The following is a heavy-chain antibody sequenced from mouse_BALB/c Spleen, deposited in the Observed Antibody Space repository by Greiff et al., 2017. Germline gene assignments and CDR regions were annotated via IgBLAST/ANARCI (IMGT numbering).Heavy chain of an antibody. V-gene: IGHV1-82*01. CDR2: IYPGDGDT. CDR1: GYAFSSSW. CDR3: ARDSFDAPFAY. J-gene: IGHJ3*01. D-gene: IGHD3-2*01. Sequence: QVQLQQSGPELVKPGASVKISCKASGYAFSSSWMNWVKQRPGQGLEWIGRIYPGDGDTNYNGKFKGKATLTADKSSSTAYMQLSSLTSVDSAVYFCARDSFDAPFAYWGQGTLVTVSA.